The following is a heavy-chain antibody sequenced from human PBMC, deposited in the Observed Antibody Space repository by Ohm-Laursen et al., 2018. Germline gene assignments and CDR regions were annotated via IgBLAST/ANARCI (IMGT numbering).Heavy chain of an antibody. CDR1: GFPFSAYS. V-gene: IGHV3-48*01. J-gene: IGHJ4*02. CDR2: ISNVVSVT. Sequence: SLRLSCAASGFPFSAYSMNWVRQAPGKGLEWISYISNVVSVTWYADSVKGRFTVSRDNAKNSLYLQLNSLRAEDTAVYYCAKESIAVADNYFDYWGQGTLVTVSS. CDR3: AKESIAVADNYFDY. D-gene: IGHD6-19*01.